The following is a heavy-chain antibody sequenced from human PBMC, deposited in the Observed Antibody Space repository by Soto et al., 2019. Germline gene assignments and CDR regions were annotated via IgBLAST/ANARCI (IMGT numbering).Heavy chain of an antibody. CDR3: ARENSPAGMDV. CDR2: ISTSGSTI. Sequence: EVQLVESGGGLAQPGGSLRLSCAASGFTFSNYEMIWVRQAPGKGLEWVSYISTSGSTIYYEDSVKGRFTISRDNAKNSRYLQMNSLRAEDTAIYYCARENSPAGMDVWAQGTTVTVSS. J-gene: IGHJ6*02. D-gene: IGHD6-13*01. V-gene: IGHV3-48*03. CDR1: GFTFSNYE.